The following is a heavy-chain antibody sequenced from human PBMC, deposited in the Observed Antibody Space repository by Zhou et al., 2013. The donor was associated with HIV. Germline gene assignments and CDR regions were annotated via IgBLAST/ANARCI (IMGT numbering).Heavy chain of an antibody. CDR2: INPNSGGT. V-gene: IGHV1-2*02. D-gene: IGHD1-26*01. Sequence: QVQLVQSGAEVKKPGASVKVSCKASGYTFTGYHMHWVRQAPGQGLEWMGWINPNSGGTNYAQKFQGRVTMTRDTSINTAYMDLSRLKYDDTAMYYCARGDWDLARDFQHWGQGTLVTVSS. J-gene: IGHJ1*01. CDR1: GYTFTGYH. CDR3: ARGDWDLARDFQH.